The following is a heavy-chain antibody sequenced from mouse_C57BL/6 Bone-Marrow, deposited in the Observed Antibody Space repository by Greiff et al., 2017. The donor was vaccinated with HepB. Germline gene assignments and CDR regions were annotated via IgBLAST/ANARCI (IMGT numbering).Heavy chain of an antibody. CDR1: GFNIKDDY. CDR3: ITTVVALYCYAMDY. D-gene: IGHD1-1*01. Sequence: EVQLQQSGAELVRPGASVKLSCTASGFNIKDDYMHWVKQRPEQGLEWIGWIDPENGDTEYASKFQGKATITADTSSNTAYLQLSSLTSEDTAVYYCITTVVALYCYAMDYWGQGTSVTVSS. V-gene: IGHV14-4*01. J-gene: IGHJ4*01. CDR2: IDPENGDT.